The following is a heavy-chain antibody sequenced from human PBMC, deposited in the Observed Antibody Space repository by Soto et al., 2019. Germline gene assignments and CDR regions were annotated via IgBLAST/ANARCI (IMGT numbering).Heavy chain of an antibody. D-gene: IGHD3-22*01. CDR1: GYDFNTNW. Sequence: GESLKISCRGSGYDFNTNWFGWVRQLPGRGLEWGGIMYPGDSDTRLPPSLQGHVPLSADVTVSTAFLQWRTLKTSASGMYFCARLPRDCNNPSCYYPYHWGQGTSVTVSS. CDR3: ARLPRDCNNPSCYYPYH. CDR2: MYPGDSDT. J-gene: IGHJ5*02. V-gene: IGHV5-51*01.